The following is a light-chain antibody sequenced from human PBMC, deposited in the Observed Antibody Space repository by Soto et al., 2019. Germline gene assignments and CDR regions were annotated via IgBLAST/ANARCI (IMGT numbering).Light chain of an antibody. V-gene: IGLV1-40*01. J-gene: IGLJ3*02. CDR1: SSNIGAGYD. CDR2: GNS. Sequence: QSVLTQPPSVSGAPGQRVTISCTGSSSNIGAGYDVHWYQQLPGTAPKLLIYGNSNRPSGVPDRFSGSKSGTSASLAITGLQAEDEADYYCQSYDSRLSEVFGGGTKVTVL. CDR3: QSYDSRLSEV.